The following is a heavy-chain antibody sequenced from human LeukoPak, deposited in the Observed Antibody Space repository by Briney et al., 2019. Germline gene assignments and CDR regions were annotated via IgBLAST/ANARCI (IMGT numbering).Heavy chain of an antibody. Sequence: PGGSLRLSCAASGFTFSSYEMNWVRQAPGKGLEWVSCISSSGSTIYYADSVKGRFTISRDNAKNSLYLQMNSLRAEDTAVYYCAREGYYGSGSSQYYYYGMDVWGKGTTVTVSS. D-gene: IGHD3-10*01. CDR1: GFTFSSYE. V-gene: IGHV3-48*03. J-gene: IGHJ6*04. CDR2: ISSSGSTI. CDR3: AREGYYGSGSSQYYYYGMDV.